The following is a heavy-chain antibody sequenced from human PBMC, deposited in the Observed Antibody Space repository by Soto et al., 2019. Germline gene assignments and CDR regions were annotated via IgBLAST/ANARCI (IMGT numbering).Heavy chain of an antibody. D-gene: IGHD6-19*01. V-gene: IGHV3-30*19. CDR1: GFTFSRYS. Sequence: QVQMVESGGGAVQPEKSLRLSCAASGFTFSRYSMHWVRQAPGKGLEWVAVMSYDGSNKYYADSVKGRFTISRDDSKNTLYLQMNTLRTDDTAVYYCAGAYNTGWSLPFDNWGQGTLVTVSS. J-gene: IGHJ4*02. CDR2: MSYDGSNK. CDR3: AGAYNTGWSLPFDN.